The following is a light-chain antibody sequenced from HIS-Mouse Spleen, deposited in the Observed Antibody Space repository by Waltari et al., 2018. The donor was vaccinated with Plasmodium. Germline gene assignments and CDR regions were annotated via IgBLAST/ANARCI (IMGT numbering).Light chain of an antibody. CDR2: DAS. CDR1: QDITNY. V-gene: IGKV1-33*01. J-gene: IGKJ2*02. CDR3: QQYDNLPMCT. Sequence: DIQMTQSPSSLSASVGDRVTITCQASQDITNYLNWYKQKPGKAPKLLIYDASNVETGVPSRISGSGSGTDYTFTSSSRQPEDIATYYCQQYDNLPMCTFGQGTKLEIK.